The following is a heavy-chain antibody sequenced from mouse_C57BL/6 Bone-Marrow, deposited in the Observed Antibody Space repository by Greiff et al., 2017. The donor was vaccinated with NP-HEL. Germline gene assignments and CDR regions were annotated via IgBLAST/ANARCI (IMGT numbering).Heavy chain of an antibody. CDR2: INPSNGGT. Sequence: QVQLKQPGTELVKPGASVKLSCKASGYTFTSYWMHWVKQRPGQGLEWIGNINPSNGGTNYNEKFKSKATLTVDKSSSTAYMQLSSLTSEDSAVYYCARWAHYYGSSPYYYAMDYWGQGTSVTVSS. D-gene: IGHD1-1*01. J-gene: IGHJ4*01. CDR3: ARWAHYYGSSPYYYAMDY. CDR1: GYTFTSYW. V-gene: IGHV1-53*01.